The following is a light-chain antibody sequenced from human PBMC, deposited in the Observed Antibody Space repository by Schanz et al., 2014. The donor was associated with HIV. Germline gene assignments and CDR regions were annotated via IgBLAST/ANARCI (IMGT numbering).Light chain of an antibody. Sequence: QSALTQPASVSGSPGQSITISCTGPSSDVGSYNLVSWYQQHPGKAPKLMIYEVTKRPSGVSDRFSGSKSGTTASLTVSGLQAEDEADYYCQSYDSSLSGVVFGGGTKVTVL. CDR3: QSYDSSLSGVV. CDR2: EVT. J-gene: IGLJ2*01. V-gene: IGLV2-14*02. CDR1: SSDVGSYNL.